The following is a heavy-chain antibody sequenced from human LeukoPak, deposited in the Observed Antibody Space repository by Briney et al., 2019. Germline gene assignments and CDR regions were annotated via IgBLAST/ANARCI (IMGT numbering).Heavy chain of an antibody. CDR1: GFTFSSYA. D-gene: IGHD6-13*01. V-gene: IGHV3-23*01. J-gene: IGHJ6*02. CDR2: ISGSGGST. CDR3: AKVQSSSWFGMDV. Sequence: GGSLRLSCAASGFTFSSYAKSWVRQAPGKGLEWVSAISGSGGSTYYADSVKGRFTISRDNSKNTLYLQMNSLRAEDTAVYYCAKVQSSSWFGMDVWGQGTTVTVSS.